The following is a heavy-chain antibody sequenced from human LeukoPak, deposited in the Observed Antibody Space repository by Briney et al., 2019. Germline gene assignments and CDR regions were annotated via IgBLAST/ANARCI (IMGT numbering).Heavy chain of an antibody. D-gene: IGHD6-19*01. CDR1: GGSISSYY. CDR2: IYYSGST. CDR3: ARDGYSSGWNLEYFQH. J-gene: IGHJ1*01. Sequence: SETLSLTCTVSGGSISSYYWSWIRQPPGKGLEWTGYIYYSGSTNYNPSLKSRVTISGDTSKNQFSLKLSSVTAADTAVYYCARDGYSSGWNLEYFQHWGQGTLVTVSS. V-gene: IGHV4-59*01.